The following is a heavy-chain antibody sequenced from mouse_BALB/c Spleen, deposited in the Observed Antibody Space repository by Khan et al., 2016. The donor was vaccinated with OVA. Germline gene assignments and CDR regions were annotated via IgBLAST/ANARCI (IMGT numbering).Heavy chain of an antibody. D-gene: IGHD1-1*01. CDR2: TNPTNGRT. CDR3: ARIKKICATYFDD. CDR1: GYTFTSYW. Sequence: QVQLQQSGAELVKAGASVKMSCKASGYTFTSYWMHWVKQRLGQGLEWFTETNPTNGRTYYNEKFTSKATLTVDKSSTTASMLLSGPTFEDSAVYYCARIKKICATYFDDWGQGTTLTVSS. J-gene: IGHJ2*01. V-gene: IGHV1S81*02.